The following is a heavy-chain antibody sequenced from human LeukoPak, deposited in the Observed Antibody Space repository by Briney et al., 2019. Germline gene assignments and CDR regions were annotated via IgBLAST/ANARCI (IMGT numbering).Heavy chain of an antibody. V-gene: IGHV3-7*01. CDR2: IKQDGSEK. CDR3: ARSGCSSTSCYKKGGYYYYYMDV. CDR1: GFTFSSYW. J-gene: IGHJ6*03. Sequence: PGGSLRLSCAASGFTFSSYWMSWVRQAQGQWLERVANIKQDGSEKYYVDSVKGRFTISRDNAKNSLYLQMNSLRAEDTAVYYCARSGCSSTSCYKKGGYYYYYMDVWGKGTTVTVSS. D-gene: IGHD2-2*02.